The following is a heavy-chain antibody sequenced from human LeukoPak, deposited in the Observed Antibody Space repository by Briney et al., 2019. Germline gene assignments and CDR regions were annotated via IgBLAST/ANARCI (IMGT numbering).Heavy chain of an antibody. J-gene: IGHJ4*02. CDR2: INSATTI. CDR3: ARGYYYGSGSYSLVFDY. V-gene: IGHV3-48*03. D-gene: IGHD3-10*01. CDR1: GFTFSSSE. Sequence: GGSLRLSCGASGFTFSSSEMDWVRQAPGKGLEWVASINSATTIYYADSVKGRFTISRDNTKNSVYPQMSSLRAEDTAVYYCARGYYYGSGSYSLVFDYWGQGILVTVSS.